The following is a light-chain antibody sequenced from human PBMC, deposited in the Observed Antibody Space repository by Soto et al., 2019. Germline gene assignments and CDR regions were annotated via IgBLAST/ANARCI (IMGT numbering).Light chain of an antibody. CDR3: CSYAGNHDYV. Sequence: QSALTRPPSASGSPGQSVAISCTGTSSDVGGYDYVSWYQQHPGKAPKLMIYEVTKRPSGVPDRFSGSKSGNTASLTVSGLQAEDEADYYCCSYAGNHDYVFGTGTKVT. CDR2: EVT. J-gene: IGLJ1*01. V-gene: IGLV2-8*01. CDR1: SSDVGGYDY.